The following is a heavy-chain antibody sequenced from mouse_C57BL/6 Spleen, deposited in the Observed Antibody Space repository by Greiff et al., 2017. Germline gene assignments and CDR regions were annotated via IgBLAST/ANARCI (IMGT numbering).Heavy chain of an antibody. CDR1: GYTFTDHT. CDR2: IYPRDGST. D-gene: IGHD2-4*01. Sequence: QVQLQQSDAELVKPGASVKISCKVSGYTFTDHTIHWMKQRPEQGLEWIGYIYPRDGSTKYNEKFKGKATLTADKSSSTAYMQLNSLTSEDSAVYFCARRRGYYDYDAYYFDYWGQGTTLTVSS. J-gene: IGHJ2*01. CDR3: ARRRGYYDYDAYYFDY. V-gene: IGHV1-78*01.